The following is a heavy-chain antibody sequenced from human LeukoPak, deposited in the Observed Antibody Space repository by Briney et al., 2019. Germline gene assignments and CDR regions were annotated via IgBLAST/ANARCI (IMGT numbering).Heavy chain of an antibody. Sequence: PSETLTLTCTVSGGSLSSYYWSWIRQPPGKGLEWIGYIYYSGSTNYNPSLESRVTISVDTSKNQFSLKLSSVTAADTAVYYCARTPDSSGYLEFDYWGQGTLVTVSS. J-gene: IGHJ4*02. CDR3: ARTPDSSGYLEFDY. CDR1: GGSLSSYY. V-gene: IGHV4-59*01. D-gene: IGHD3-22*01. CDR2: IYYSGST.